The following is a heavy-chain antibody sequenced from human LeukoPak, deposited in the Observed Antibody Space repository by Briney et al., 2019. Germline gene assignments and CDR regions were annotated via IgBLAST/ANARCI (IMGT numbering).Heavy chain of an antibody. CDR3: ARDWNVWYFDY. J-gene: IGHJ4*02. CDR1: GGTFSSYA. CDR2: IIPIFGTA. V-gene: IGHV1-69*13. D-gene: IGHD1-1*01. Sequence: GASVKVSCKASGGTFSSYAISWVRQAPGQGLEWMGGIIPIFGTANYAQKFQGRVTITADESTSTAYMELSSLRAEDTAVYYCARDWNVWYFDYWGQGTLVTVSS.